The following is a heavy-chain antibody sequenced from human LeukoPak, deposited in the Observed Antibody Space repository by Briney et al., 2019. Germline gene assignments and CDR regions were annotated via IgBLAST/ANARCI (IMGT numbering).Heavy chain of an antibody. CDR2: MYYSGTT. CDR3: ARLPTAVTPHVDY. D-gene: IGHD4-23*01. J-gene: IGHJ4*02. Sequence: SETLSLTCTVSGGSITSYYRSWIRQSPGKGLEWIGFMYYSGTTNYNPSLKSRVTISLGMSKNQFSLKLSSVTAADTAVYYCARLPTAVTPHVDYWGQGTLVTVSS. CDR1: GGSITSYY. V-gene: IGHV4-59*01.